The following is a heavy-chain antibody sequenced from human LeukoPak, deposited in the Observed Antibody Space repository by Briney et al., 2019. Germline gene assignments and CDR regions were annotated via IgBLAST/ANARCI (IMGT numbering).Heavy chain of an antibody. CDR1: GFTFSSYG. V-gene: IGHV4-34*01. CDR2: INHSGST. D-gene: IGHD6-19*01. J-gene: IGHJ3*02. Sequence: GSLRLPCAASGFTFSSYGMSWIRQAPGKGLGWIGEINHSGSTNYNPSLKSRVTISVDTSKNQFSLKLSSVTAADTAVYYCAREGWQWLVHAFDIWGQGTMVTVSS. CDR3: AREGWQWLVHAFDI.